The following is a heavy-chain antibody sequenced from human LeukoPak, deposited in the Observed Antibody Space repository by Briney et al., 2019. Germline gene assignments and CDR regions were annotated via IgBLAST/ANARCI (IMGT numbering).Heavy chain of an antibody. J-gene: IGHJ4*02. V-gene: IGHV4-34*01. CDR1: GGSISSGGYY. D-gene: IGHD3-3*01. CDR3: ARGPYYDFWSGYGH. Sequence: SETLSLTCAVSGGSISSGGYYWSWIRQPPGKGLEWIGEINHSGSTNYNPSLKSRVTISVDTSKNQFSLKLSSVTAADTAVYYCARGPYYDFWSGYGHWGQGTLVTVSS. CDR2: INHSGST.